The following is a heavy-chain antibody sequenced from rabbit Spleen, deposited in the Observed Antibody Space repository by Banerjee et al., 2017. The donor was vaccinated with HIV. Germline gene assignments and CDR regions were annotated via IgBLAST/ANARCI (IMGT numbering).Heavy chain of an antibody. J-gene: IGHJ3*01. V-gene: IGHV1S45*01. CDR3: ARCPNVGYVGLIRLDL. CDR1: GFSFSSSYY. CDR2: INGSSGST. D-gene: IGHD4-2*01. Sequence: QEQLVESGGGLVQPEGSLTLTCTASGFSFSSSYYMCWVRQAPGKGLEWIGCINGSSGSTYYANWAKGRFTISKISSTTMTLRVTSLTAADTATYFCARCPNVGYVGLIRLDLWGPGTLVTVS.